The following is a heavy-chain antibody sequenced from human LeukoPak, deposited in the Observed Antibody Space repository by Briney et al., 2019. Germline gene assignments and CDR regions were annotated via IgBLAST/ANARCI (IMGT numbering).Heavy chain of an antibody. CDR3: ARSFSSGYYDNAFDI. J-gene: IGHJ3*02. Sequence: SETLSLTCTVSGGSISSYYWSWIRQPPGKGLEWIGYIYYSGSTNYNPPLKSRVTISVDTSKNQFSLKLSSVTAADTAVYYCARSFSSGYYDNAFDIWGQGTMVTVSS. CDR2: IYYSGST. D-gene: IGHD3-22*01. V-gene: IGHV4-59*01. CDR1: GGSISSYY.